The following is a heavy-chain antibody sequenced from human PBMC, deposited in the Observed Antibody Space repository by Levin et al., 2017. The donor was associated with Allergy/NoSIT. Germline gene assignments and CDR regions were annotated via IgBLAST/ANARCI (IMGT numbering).Heavy chain of an antibody. CDR3: AKGLSSGSPYRAFDM. CDR2: MRYSGDTT. Sequence: VGSLRLSCAASGFTFSSYTMTWVRQAPGKGLEWVSTMRYSGDTTYYADSVKGRFTISRDSSKDTLFLQMNSLRAEDTAVYYCAKGLSSGSPYRAFDMWGQGTLVTVSS. CDR1: GFTFSSYT. D-gene: IGHD1-26*01. J-gene: IGHJ3*02. V-gene: IGHV3-23*01.